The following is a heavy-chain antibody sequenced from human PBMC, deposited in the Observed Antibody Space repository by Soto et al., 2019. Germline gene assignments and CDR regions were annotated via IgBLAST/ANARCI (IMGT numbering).Heavy chain of an antibody. J-gene: IGHJ6*02. CDR2: ISKSSTTI. Sequence: VGSLRLSCIASGFTLSTYSMTWVRQARGKGLEWLSYISKSSTTINYADSVKGRFTISRDNAKNSVYLEMSSLRDGDSAVYYCARDPPNFYYYGMDVWGQGTTVTVSS. V-gene: IGHV3-48*02. CDR1: GFTLSTYS. CDR3: ARDPPNFYYYGMDV.